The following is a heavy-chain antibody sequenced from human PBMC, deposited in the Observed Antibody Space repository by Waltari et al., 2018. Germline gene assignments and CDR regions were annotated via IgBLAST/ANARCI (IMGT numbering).Heavy chain of an antibody. CDR2: KWAEGNNQ. V-gene: IGHV3-33*01. D-gene: IGHD5-18*01. Sequence: QVQLVESGGGVVQPGRSLRLSCAASGFTFRSYGMHWVRQAPGKGLEWGAVKWAEGNNQYYSDSVKGRFTISRDNSNNTLYLQLNSLRVEDTTVYYCARDVDGYCESNSCAPGPWGQGTLVAVSS. CDR3: ARDVDGYCESNSCAPGP. J-gene: IGHJ5*02. CDR1: GFTFRSYG.